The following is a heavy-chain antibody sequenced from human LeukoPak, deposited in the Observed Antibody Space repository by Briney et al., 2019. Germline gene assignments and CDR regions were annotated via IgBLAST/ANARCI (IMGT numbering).Heavy chain of an antibody. V-gene: IGHV4-31*03. Sequence: PSETLSLTCTVSGGSISSGGYYWSWVRQHPGNGLEWIGYIYYSGSTYYNPSLKSRVTISVDTSKNQFSLKLSSVTAADTAVYYCAREATVTTGPDYYYYGMDVWGKGTTVTVSS. CDR3: AREATVTTGPDYYYYGMDV. CDR1: GGSISSGGYY. D-gene: IGHD4-17*01. CDR2: IYYSGST. J-gene: IGHJ6*04.